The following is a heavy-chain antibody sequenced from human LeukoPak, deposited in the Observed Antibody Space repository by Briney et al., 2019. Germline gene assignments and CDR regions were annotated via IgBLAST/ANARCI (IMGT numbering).Heavy chain of an antibody. V-gene: IGHV3-23*01. D-gene: IGHD1-26*01. J-gene: IGHJ4*02. Sequence: GRTLGRSCAASGFTFSSYGMSWVRQAPGKGLEWVSAISGSGGSTYYADSVKGRFTISRDNSKNTLYLQMNSLRAEDTAVYYCAKDRVPYSGSPGAYFDYWGQGTLVTVSS. CDR3: AKDRVPYSGSPGAYFDY. CDR2: ISGSGGST. CDR1: GFTFSSYG.